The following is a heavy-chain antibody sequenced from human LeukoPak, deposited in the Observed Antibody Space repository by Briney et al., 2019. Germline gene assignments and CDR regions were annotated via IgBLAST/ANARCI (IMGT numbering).Heavy chain of an antibody. CDR3: ARDQNHGDLATFDY. V-gene: IGHV1-69*13. CDR2: IIPIFGTA. J-gene: IGHJ4*02. D-gene: IGHD4-17*01. Sequence: ASVKVSCKASGYTFTGYYMHWVLQAPGQGLEWMGGIIPIFGTANYAQKFQGRVTITADESTSTAYMEMSSLRSEDTAVYYCARDQNHGDLATFDYWGQGTLVTVSS. CDR1: GYTFTGYY.